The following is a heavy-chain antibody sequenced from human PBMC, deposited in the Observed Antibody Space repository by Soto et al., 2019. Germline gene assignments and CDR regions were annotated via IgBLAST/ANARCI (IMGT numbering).Heavy chain of an antibody. CDR2: INSDGSDT. J-gene: IGHJ4*02. Sequence: EVQLVESGGGLVRPGGSLRLSCAASGFTLSSYWMHWVRQAPGKGLVWVSHINSDGSDTRYADSVKGRFTISRDNAKNTLYLQMNSLRADDTAVYYCARGGPLGTYWGQGTLVTVSS. CDR1: GFTLSSYW. V-gene: IGHV3-74*01. CDR3: ARGGPLGTY.